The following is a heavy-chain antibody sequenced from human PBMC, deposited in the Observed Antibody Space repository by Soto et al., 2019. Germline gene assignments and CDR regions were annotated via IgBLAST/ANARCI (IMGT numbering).Heavy chain of an antibody. Sequence: SVKVSCKDSGGTFMSYAISLLLQAPGKGLEWLGGMIPIFGTANYAQKFQGRVTITADESTSTAYMELSSLRSEDTAVYYCARDGRGGGAFDIWGQGTMVTVSS. CDR1: GGTFMSYA. CDR3: ARDGRGGGAFDI. D-gene: IGHD3-10*01. CDR2: MIPIFGTA. V-gene: IGHV1-69*13. J-gene: IGHJ3*02.